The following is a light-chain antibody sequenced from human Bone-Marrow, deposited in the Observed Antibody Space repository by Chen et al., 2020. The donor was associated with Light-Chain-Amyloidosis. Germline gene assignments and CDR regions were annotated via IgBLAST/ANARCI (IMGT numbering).Light chain of an antibody. CDR3: QQSYNTPHT. CDR2: AAS. CDR1: QSISTY. J-gene: IGKJ2*01. V-gene: IGKV1-39*01. Sequence: DIQMTPSASSRSASVGDRVTITCRASQSISTYLNWYQHKPGVAPRLLIYAASKLQSGVPSRFSGSGSGTDFTLTISSLEPDDSATYYCQQSYNTPHTFGQGINLEI.